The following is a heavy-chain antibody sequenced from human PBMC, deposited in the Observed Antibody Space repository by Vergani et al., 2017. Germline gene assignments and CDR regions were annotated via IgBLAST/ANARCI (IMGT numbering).Heavy chain of an antibody. D-gene: IGHD6-13*01. CDR1: GYSFTSYW. V-gene: IGHV5-10-1*01. J-gene: IGHJ4*02. CDR3: ARHRRISSSWFDY. CDR2: IDPSDSYT. Sequence: EVQLVQSGAEVKKPGESLRISCKGSGYSFTSYWISWVRQMPGKGLEWMGRIDPSDSYTNYSPSFQGHVTISADKSISTAYLPWSSLKASDTAMYYWARHRRISSSWFDYWGQGTLVTVSS.